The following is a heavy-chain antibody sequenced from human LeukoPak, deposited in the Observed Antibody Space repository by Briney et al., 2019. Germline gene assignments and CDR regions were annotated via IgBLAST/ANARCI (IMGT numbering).Heavy chain of an antibody. D-gene: IGHD6-19*01. CDR3: ARHLIAVAGPVDY. CDR2: IYYSGST. Sequence: SDTLSLTCTVSGGSISGYYWSWVRQPPGKAPEWTGCIYYSGSTNYNPSLKSRVTISVDTSKNHFSLKLSSVTAADTAVYFCARHLIAVAGPVDYWGQGTLVTVSS. V-gene: IGHV4-59*08. J-gene: IGHJ4*02. CDR1: GGSISGYY.